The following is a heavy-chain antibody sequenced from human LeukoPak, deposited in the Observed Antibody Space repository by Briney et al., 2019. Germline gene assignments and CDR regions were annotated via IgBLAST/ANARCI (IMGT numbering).Heavy chain of an antibody. CDR1: GGSISSYY. J-gene: IGHJ5*02. CDR2: IYYSGST. V-gene: IGHV4-59*01. D-gene: IGHD5-24*01. Sequence: SETLSLTCTVSGGSISSYYWSWIRQPPGKGLEWIGYIYYSGSTNYNPSLKSRVTISVATSKNPFSLKLSSVTAADTAVYYGARTGIEITRGCFDPWGQGTLVTVSS. CDR3: ARTGIEITRGCFDP.